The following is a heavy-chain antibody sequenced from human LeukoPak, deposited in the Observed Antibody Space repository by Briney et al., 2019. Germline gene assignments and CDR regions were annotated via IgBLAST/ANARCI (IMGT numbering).Heavy chain of an antibody. D-gene: IGHD3-16*01. J-gene: IGHJ4*02. V-gene: IGHV4-59*01. Sequence: SETLSLTCTVSDDSISDYYRGWIRQPPGKGLEWIGYFHNSGTSTYNPSLKSRVTISADTSKNQFSLKLNSLSTADTAVYYCTRGAGWLIDYWGQGILVTVSS. CDR2: FHNSGTS. CDR3: TRGAGWLIDY. CDR1: DDSISDYY.